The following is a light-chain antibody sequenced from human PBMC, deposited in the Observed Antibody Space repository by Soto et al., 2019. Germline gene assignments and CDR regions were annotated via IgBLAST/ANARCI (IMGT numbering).Light chain of an antibody. J-gene: IGLJ2*01. CDR3: QSYDSSNVV. CDR1: SGSIASNY. CDR2: EDN. V-gene: IGLV6-57*04. Sequence: NFLLTQPHSVSECPRKTVTISCTRSSGSIASNYVQWYQQRPGSAPTTVIYEDNQRPSGVPDRFSGSIDSSSNSASLTVSGLKTEDEADYYCQSYDSSNVVFGGGTKVTVL.